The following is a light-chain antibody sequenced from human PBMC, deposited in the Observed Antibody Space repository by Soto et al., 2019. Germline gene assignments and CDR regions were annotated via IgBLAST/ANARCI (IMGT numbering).Light chain of an antibody. CDR2: AAS. CDR3: QQNGNSITWT. Sequence: EVVLTQSPGTVSLSPGERATLSCRASQSVTNNYLAWYQQKAGQAPRLLIYAASSRATGIPDRFSGSGSGKAFTHSISRLEPEDFAVYYCQQNGNSITWTFGQGTKVEIK. J-gene: IGKJ1*01. CDR1: QSVTNNY. V-gene: IGKV3-20*01.